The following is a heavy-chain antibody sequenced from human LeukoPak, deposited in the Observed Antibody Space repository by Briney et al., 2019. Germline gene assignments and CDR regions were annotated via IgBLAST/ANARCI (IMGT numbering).Heavy chain of an antibody. V-gene: IGHV5-51*01. CDR3: AIGWGDYYGSGSYSPGRFDY. CDR1: GYSFTTYW. Sequence: GESLKISCKGSGYSFTTYWIAWVRQMPGKGLEWLGIIYPGDSETRYSPPFQGQVTISADKSISTAFLQWSSLKASDTAMYYCAIGWGDYYGSGSYSPGRFDYWGQGTLVTVSS. CDR2: IYPGDSET. J-gene: IGHJ4*02. D-gene: IGHD3-10*01.